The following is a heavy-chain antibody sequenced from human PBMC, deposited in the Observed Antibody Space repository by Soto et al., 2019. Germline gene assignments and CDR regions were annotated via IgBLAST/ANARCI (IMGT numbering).Heavy chain of an antibody. D-gene: IGHD3-9*01. V-gene: IGHV3-15*01. CDR2: IKSKVDGGPT. CDR3: TTGQDWAYAFDI. J-gene: IGHJ3*02. Sequence: PGGSLRLSCAASGFTFSDAWMSWVRQAPGKGLEWVGHIKSKVDGGPTDSAAPVKGRFTISRDDSKNTLYLQMNSLRTEDSAVYYCTTGQDWAYAFDIWGQGTMVTVSS. CDR1: GFTFSDAW.